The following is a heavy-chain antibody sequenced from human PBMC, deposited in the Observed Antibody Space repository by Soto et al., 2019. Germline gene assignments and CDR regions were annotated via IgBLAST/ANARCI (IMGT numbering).Heavy chain of an antibody. CDR2: VTDSGSSA. D-gene: IGHD5-12*01. CDR3: AADREGYGYFDY. V-gene: IGHV3-11*01. Sequence: QVRLVEYGGGLVRPGGSLRLSCAASGFTFSDYYMTWIRRAPGMGLEWLSHVTDSGSSAYYTDSVKGRFTISRDNARNSLFLQMNTLKAANSGVYYCAADREGYGYFDYWGQGFLVTVSS. CDR1: GFTFSDYY. J-gene: IGHJ4*02.